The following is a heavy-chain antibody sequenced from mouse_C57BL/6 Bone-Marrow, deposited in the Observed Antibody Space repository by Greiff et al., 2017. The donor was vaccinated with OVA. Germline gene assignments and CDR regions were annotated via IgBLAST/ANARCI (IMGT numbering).Heavy chain of an antibody. CDR1: GYTFTDYE. V-gene: IGHV1-15*01. CDR3: TRRNAIYYGLGLGY. Sequence: QVHVKQSGAELVRPGASVTLSCKASGYTFTDYEMHWVKQTPVHGLEWIGAIDPETGGTAYNQKFKGKAILTADKSSSTAYMELRSLTSEDSAVYYCTRRNAIYYGLGLGYWGQGTTLTVSS. J-gene: IGHJ2*01. CDR2: IDPETGGT. D-gene: IGHD2-2*01.